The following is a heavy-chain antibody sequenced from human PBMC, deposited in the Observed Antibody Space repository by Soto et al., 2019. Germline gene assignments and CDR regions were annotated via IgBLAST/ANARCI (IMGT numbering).Heavy chain of an antibody. D-gene: IGHD6-19*01. CDR3: ARERSSGWYVDY. V-gene: IGHV1-8*01. J-gene: IGHJ4*02. Sequence: QVQLVQSGAEVKKPGAAVKFSCKASGYTFTSYDINWVRQATGQGLEWMGWMNPNSGNTGYAQKFQGRVTMTRNTSISTAYMELSSLRSEDTAVYYCARERSSGWYVDYWGQGTLVTVSS. CDR1: GYTFTSYD. CDR2: MNPNSGNT.